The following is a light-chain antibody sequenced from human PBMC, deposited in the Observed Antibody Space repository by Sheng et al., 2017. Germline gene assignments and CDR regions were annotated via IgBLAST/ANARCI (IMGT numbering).Light chain of an antibody. V-gene: IGLV3-1*01. CDR2: QDR. Sequence: SYELTQPPSVSVSPGQTASITCFGDKLGDKYACWYQQKPGQSPVLVIYQDRKRPSGIPERFSGSNSGNTATLTISGTQAMDEADYYCQAWDSSTVVFGGGTKLTVL. CDR3: QAWDSSTVV. J-gene: IGLJ2*01. CDR1: KLGDKY.